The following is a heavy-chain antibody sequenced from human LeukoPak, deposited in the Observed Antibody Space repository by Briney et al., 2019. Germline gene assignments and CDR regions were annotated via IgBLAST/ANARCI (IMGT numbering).Heavy chain of an antibody. CDR1: GFTFSNYA. Sequence: GGSLRLSCSASGFTFSNYAMNWVRQAPGKGLEWVSSIRSSSSYIYYADSVKGRFTISRDNAKNSLYLQMNSLRAEDTAVYYCARGADYGMDVWGQGTTVTVSS. V-gene: IGHV3-21*01. CDR2: IRSSSSYI. CDR3: ARGADYGMDV. J-gene: IGHJ6*02.